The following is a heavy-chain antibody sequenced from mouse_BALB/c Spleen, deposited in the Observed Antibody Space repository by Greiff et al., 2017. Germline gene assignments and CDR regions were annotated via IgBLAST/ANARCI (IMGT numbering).Heavy chain of an antibody. CDR3: ARWGGNGDLDY. CDR1: GFTFSSFG. Sequence: EVNVVESGGGLVQPGGSRKLSCAASGFTFSSFGMHWVRQAPEKGLEWVAYISSGSSTIYYADTVKGRFTISRDNPKNTLFLQMTSLRSEDTAMYYCARWGGNGDLDYWGQGTTLTVSS. CDR2: ISSGSSTI. D-gene: IGHD2-1*01. J-gene: IGHJ2*01. V-gene: IGHV5-17*02.